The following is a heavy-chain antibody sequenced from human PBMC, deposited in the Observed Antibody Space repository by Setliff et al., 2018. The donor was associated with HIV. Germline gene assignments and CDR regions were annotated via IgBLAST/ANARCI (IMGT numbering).Heavy chain of an antibody. Sequence: ASVKVSCKASGYTFSIYGISWVRQAPGQGLEWVGWISTYNGNTGYAQKFQGRVTMTRNTSISTAYMQLSSLRSEDTAVYFCARAPRGVGSSSHFDYWGRGTLVTVSS. J-gene: IGHJ4*02. CDR1: GYTFSIYG. CDR2: ISTYNGNT. V-gene: IGHV1-8*02. CDR3: ARAPRGVGSSSHFDY. D-gene: IGHD2-2*01.